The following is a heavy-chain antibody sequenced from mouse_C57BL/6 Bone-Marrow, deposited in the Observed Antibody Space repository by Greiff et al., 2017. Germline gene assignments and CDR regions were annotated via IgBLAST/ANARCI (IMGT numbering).Heavy chain of an antibody. CDR2: IYPGNSDT. J-gene: IGHJ2*01. Sequence: EVQLQESGTVLARPGASVKMSCKTSGYTFTSYWMHWVKQRPGQGLEWIGGIYPGNSDTSYNQKFKGKAKLTAATSASTAYMELSSLTNEDSAVYYCTRSFYYYEFFDYWGQGTTLTVSS. D-gene: IGHD1-1*01. V-gene: IGHV1-5*01. CDR1: GYTFTSYW. CDR3: TRSFYYYEFFDY.